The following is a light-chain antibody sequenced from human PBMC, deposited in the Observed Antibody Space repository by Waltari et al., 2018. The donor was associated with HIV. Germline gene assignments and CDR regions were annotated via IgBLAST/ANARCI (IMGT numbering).Light chain of an antibody. CDR2: HNS. Sequence: TQPPSVSVSSGQTASITCSGEKLADKFPCWYQKKPGQPPILLVSHNSRRPSGVPERFSASKSANTATLTSRGAQPLDESEYFCQAWDANRVIVGGGTTLTVL. CDR3: QAWDANRVI. J-gene: IGLJ2*01. V-gene: IGLV3-1*01. CDR1: KLADKF.